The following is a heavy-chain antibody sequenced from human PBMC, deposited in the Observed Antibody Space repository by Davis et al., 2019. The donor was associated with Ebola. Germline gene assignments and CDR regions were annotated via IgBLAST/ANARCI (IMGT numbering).Heavy chain of an antibody. CDR3: ARAGYCGGDCYPGGQFQH. J-gene: IGHJ1*01. Sequence: GGSLRLSCAASGFTFSSYAMSWVRQAPGKGLEWVSSISSSSSYIYYADSVKGRFTISRDNAKNSLYLQMNSLRAEDTAVFYCARAGYCGGDCYPGGQFQHWGQGTLVTVSS. V-gene: IGHV3-21*01. CDR2: ISSSSSYI. D-gene: IGHD2-21*01. CDR1: GFTFSSYA.